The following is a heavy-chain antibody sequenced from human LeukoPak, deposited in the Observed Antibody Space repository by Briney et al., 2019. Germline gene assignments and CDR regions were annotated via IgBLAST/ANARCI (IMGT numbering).Heavy chain of an antibody. V-gene: IGHV4-30-4*01. CDR1: GGSLSSGDYY. CDR3: ARGRVGFDP. Sequence: SETLSLTCTVSGGSLSSGDYYWRWLRQPPGTGLEWIGYIYYSGSTYYNPSLKSRVTISVDTSKNQFSLKLSSVTAADTAVYYCARGRVGFDPGGQGTLVTVSS. CDR2: IYYSGST. J-gene: IGHJ5*02.